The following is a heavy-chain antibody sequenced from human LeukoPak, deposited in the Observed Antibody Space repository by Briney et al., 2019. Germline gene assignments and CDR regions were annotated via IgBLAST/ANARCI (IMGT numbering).Heavy chain of an antibody. Sequence: PSETLSLTCTVSGGSISGYYWSWIRQPPGKGLEWIGEINHSGITNYNPSRKSRVTISVDTSKHQFSLKLSSVTAADTAVYYCARANTYDFWSGYYPYFDYWGQGTLVTVSS. CDR1: GGSISGYY. CDR3: ARANTYDFWSGYYPYFDY. D-gene: IGHD3-3*01. J-gene: IGHJ4*02. CDR2: INHSGIT. V-gene: IGHV4-34*01.